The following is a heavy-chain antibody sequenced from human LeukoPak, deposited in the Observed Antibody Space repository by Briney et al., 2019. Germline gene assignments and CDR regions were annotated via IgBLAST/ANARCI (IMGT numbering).Heavy chain of an antibody. D-gene: IGHD1-26*01. CDR1: GFTVSGNY. J-gene: IGHJ4*02. Sequence: GGSLRLSCAASGFTVSGNYMSWVRQAPGKGLEWVSVIYSGGSTYYADSVKGRFTISRDNSKNTLYLQMNSLRAEDTAVYYCARATPGELGASPFDYWGQGTLVTVSS. CDR3: ARATPGELGASPFDY. CDR2: IYSGGST. V-gene: IGHV3-53*01.